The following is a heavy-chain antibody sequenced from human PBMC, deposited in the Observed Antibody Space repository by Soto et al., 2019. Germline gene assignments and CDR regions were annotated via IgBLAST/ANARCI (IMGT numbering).Heavy chain of an antibody. CDR3: ERNPEGPGVAETHFDY. CDR2: PYYRSKWYN. Sequence: SQTLSLTCAISGDSVSINSAAWNWIRQSPSRGLEWLGRPYYRSKWYNDYAVSVKSRITINPDTSMNQFSLQLNSVTPEDTAVYYCERNPEGPGVAETHFDYWGQGTLVTVSS. CDR1: GDSVSINSAA. V-gene: IGHV6-1*01. D-gene: IGHD3-3*01. J-gene: IGHJ4*02.